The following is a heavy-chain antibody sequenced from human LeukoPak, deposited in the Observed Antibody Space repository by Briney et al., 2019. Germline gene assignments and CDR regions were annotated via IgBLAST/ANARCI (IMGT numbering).Heavy chain of an antibody. CDR2: ISAYNGNT. V-gene: IGHV1-18*04. CDR3: AREGIAAAGIDY. CDR1: GYTFTSYY. J-gene: IGHJ4*02. D-gene: IGHD6-13*01. Sequence: RWASVKVSCKASGYTFTSYYMHWVRQAPGQGLEWIGWISAYNGNTNYAQKLQGRVTMTTDTSTSTAYMELRSLRSDDTAVYYCAREGIAAAGIDYWGQGTLVTVSS.